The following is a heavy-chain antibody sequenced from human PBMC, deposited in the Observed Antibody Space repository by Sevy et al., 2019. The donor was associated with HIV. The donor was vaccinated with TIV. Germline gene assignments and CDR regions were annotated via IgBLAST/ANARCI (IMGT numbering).Heavy chain of an antibody. J-gene: IGHJ1*01. Sequence: GGSLRLSCVISGFTFSSYEMNWVRQAPGKGLEWFSHISNSGSIIYYEDSVKGRFTMSRDNAKNSLYLQMNSLRAEDTAVYYCAREDGSRQYFQYWGQGTLVTVSS. CDR3: AREDGSRQYFQY. CDR2: ISNSGSII. V-gene: IGHV3-48*03. CDR1: GFTFSSYE. D-gene: IGHD6-13*01.